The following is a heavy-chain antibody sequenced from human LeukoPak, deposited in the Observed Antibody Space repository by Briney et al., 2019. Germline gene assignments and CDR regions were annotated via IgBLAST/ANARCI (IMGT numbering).Heavy chain of an antibody. D-gene: IGHD3-10*01. Sequence: PGGSLRLSCAASGFTFSSYAMSWVRQAPGKGLEWVSAISGSGGSTYYADSVKGRFTISRDNSKNTLYLQMNSLRAEDTAVYYCAKDSGSMVRGPSDYWGQGTLVTVPS. CDR3: AKDSGSMVRGPSDY. CDR2: ISGSGGST. V-gene: IGHV3-23*01. J-gene: IGHJ4*02. CDR1: GFTFSSYA.